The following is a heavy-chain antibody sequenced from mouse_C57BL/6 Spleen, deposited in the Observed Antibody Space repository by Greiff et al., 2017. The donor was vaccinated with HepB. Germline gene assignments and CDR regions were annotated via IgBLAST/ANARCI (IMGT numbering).Heavy chain of an antibody. CDR1: GYTFTDYY. CDR3: APGSSYVDWYFDV. Sequence: EVKLQQSGPELVKPGASVKISCKASGYTFTDYYMNWVKQSHGKSLEWIGDINPNNGGTSYNQKFKGKATLTVDKSSSTAYMELRSLTSEDSAVYYCAPGSSYVDWYFDVWGTGTTVTVSS. CDR2: INPNNGGT. V-gene: IGHV1-26*01. J-gene: IGHJ1*03. D-gene: IGHD1-1*01.